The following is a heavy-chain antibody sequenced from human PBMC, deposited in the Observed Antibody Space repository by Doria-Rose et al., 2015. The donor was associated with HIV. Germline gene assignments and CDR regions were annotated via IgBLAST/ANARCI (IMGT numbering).Heavy chain of an antibody. D-gene: IGHD3-3*01. Sequence: VQLVESGGGLVQPGGSLRLSCAASGFTFSSYWMHWVRQAPGKGLAWVSRINSDGSSTSYADSVKGRFTISRDNAKNTLYLQMNSLRAEDTAVYYCARESTLTIFGVVNYDAFDIWGQGTMVTVSS. V-gene: IGHV3-74*01. CDR2: INSDGSST. CDR1: GFTFSSYW. J-gene: IGHJ3*02. CDR3: ARESTLTIFGVVNYDAFDI.